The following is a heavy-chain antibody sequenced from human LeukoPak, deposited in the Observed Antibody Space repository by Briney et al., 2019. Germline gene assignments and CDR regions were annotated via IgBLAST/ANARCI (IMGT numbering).Heavy chain of an antibody. CDR1: GGSISSNNW. V-gene: IGHV4-4*02. CDR2: IYHDGST. CDR3: ARGTWDRDGYNLGY. Sequence: SETLSLTCAVSGGSISSNNWWIWVRQSPEKGLEWIGEIYHDGSTNYNPSLKSRVTISMDKSKNQLSLKLNFVTAADTAVYYCARGTWDRDGYNLGYWGQGTLATVSS. D-gene: IGHD5-24*01. J-gene: IGHJ4*02.